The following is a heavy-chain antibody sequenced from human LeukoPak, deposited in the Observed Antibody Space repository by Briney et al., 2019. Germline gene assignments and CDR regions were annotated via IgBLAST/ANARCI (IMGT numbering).Heavy chain of an antibody. CDR3: ARYPIQELAVIDY. Sequence: GGSLRLSCVVSGFTFSTYWMSWVHQAPGKGLEWVANIKQDGSEKYYVDSVKGRFTISRDNAKNSLYLQMNSLRAEDTAVYYCARYPIQELAVIDYWGQGTLVTVSS. D-gene: IGHD2-8*01. J-gene: IGHJ4*02. CDR2: IKQDGSEK. V-gene: IGHV3-7*01. CDR1: GFTFSTYW.